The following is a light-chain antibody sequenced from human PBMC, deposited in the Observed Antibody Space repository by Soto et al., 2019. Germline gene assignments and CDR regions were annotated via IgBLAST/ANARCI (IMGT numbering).Light chain of an antibody. CDR1: QSITYW. Sequence: DIQMTQSPSSLSASVGDRVTITCRASQSITYWLAWYQQKPGRAPKLLIYDVFNLQSGVPSRFSGSGSGTEFTRTISSLQPDDSATYYCQQYHSFSFTCGQGTKLEIK. J-gene: IGKJ2*01. CDR3: QQYHSFSFT. CDR2: DVF. V-gene: IGKV1-5*01.